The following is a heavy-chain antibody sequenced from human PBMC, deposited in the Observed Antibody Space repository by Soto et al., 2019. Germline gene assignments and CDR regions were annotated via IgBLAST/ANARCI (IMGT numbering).Heavy chain of an antibody. V-gene: IGHV4-59*01. CDR2: IYYSGST. CDR3: ARASGDYRFDY. J-gene: IGHJ4*02. Sequence: LTCTVSGGSIRIYYWSWIRQPPGKGLEWIWYIYYSGSTNYNPSLKSRVTISVDTSKNQLSLKLSSVTAADTAVYYCARASGDYRFDYWGQGTLVTVSS. CDR1: GGSIRIYY. D-gene: IGHD4-17*01.